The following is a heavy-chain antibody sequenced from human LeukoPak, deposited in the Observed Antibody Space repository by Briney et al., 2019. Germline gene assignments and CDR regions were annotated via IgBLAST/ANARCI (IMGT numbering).Heavy chain of an antibody. V-gene: IGHV4-59*12. J-gene: IGHJ4*02. Sequence: SETLSLTCFVSGGSLNTYYWSWIRHTPGKGLEWIGFIYYTGSTNYNPSLKSRVTMSVDTSKSQFSLKLTTVTAADTALYYCARGANRLDSWGRGTLVTVSS. CDR2: IYYTGST. CDR1: GGSLNTYY. CDR3: ARGANRLDS. D-gene: IGHD1-14*01.